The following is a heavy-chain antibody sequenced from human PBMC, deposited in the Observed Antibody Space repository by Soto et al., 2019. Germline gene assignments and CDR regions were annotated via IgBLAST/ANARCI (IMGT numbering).Heavy chain of an antibody. CDR3: AKDGLMTTGGWFDP. CDR1: GFTFSSYG. J-gene: IGHJ5*02. Sequence: GGSLRLSCAASGFTFSSYGMHWVRQAPGKGLEWVAVISYDGSNKYYADSVKGRFTISRDNSKNTLYLQMNSLRAEDTAVYYCAKDGLMTTGGWFDPWGQGTLVTVSS. D-gene: IGHD2-8*01. V-gene: IGHV3-30*18. CDR2: ISYDGSNK.